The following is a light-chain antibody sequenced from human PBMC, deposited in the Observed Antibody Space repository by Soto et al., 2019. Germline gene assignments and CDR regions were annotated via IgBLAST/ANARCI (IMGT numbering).Light chain of an antibody. CDR1: QSVSSSY. J-gene: IGKJ1*01. CDR2: GAS. V-gene: IGKV3-20*01. Sequence: EIVLTQSPGTLSLSPGERATLSCRASQSVSSSYLAWHQQKPGQAPRLLIYGASSRATGIPDRFSGSGAGTEFTLTISRLEPEDFAVYYCQQYGRSPWTFGQGTKVEIK. CDR3: QQYGRSPWT.